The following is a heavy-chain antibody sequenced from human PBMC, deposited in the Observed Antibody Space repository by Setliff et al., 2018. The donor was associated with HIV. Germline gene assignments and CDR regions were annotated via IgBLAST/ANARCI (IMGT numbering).Heavy chain of an antibody. CDR2: VEPQHGET. CDR3: ARGTTATDYYYYMDV. V-gene: IGHV1-69-2*01. J-gene: IGHJ6*03. D-gene: IGHD4-17*01. Sequence: GASVKVSCKAAGYTFTDYYMHWVQQAPGKGLEWMGRVEPQHGETIFAGKFQVRVTITADTSTDTAYMELSSLRSEDTAVYFCARGTTATDYYYYMDVWGKGTSVTVSS. CDR1: GYTFTDYY.